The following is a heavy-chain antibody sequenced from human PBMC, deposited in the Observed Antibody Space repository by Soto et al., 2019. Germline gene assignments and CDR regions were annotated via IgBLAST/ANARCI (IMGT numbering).Heavy chain of an antibody. CDR3: ATGARYCSGGSCYPDD. V-gene: IGHV1-69*06. Sequence: QVQLMQSGAEVKKPGSSVKVSCKASGGTISTNVISWVRQAPGQGLEWMGEIMPIFAAPNNAQKFQDRLTFTADTSTTTVYMELSSLTSEDTAVYFCATGARYCSGGSCYPDDWGQGTLVIVSS. J-gene: IGHJ4*02. CDR1: GGTISTNV. CDR2: IMPIFAAP. D-gene: IGHD2-15*01.